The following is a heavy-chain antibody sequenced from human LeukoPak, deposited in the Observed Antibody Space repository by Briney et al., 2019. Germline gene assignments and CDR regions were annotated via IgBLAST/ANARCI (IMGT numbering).Heavy chain of an antibody. Sequence: ASLKVSCKASGYTFTTYGISWVRQAPGQGLEWMGWISIYNGNTNYAQKFQGRVTMTTDTSTNTTYMELRSLISDDTAVYYCARGPHYYGSGSYYPFDYWGQGTLVTVSS. CDR3: ARGPHYYGSGSYYPFDY. V-gene: IGHV1-18*01. D-gene: IGHD3-10*01. J-gene: IGHJ4*02. CDR2: ISIYNGNT. CDR1: GYTFTTYG.